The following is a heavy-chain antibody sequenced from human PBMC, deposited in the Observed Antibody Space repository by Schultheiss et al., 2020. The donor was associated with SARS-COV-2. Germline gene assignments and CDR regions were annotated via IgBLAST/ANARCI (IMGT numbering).Heavy chain of an antibody. Sequence: GGSLRLSCAASGFTFSSYSMNWVRQAPGKGLEWVSYISSSSSTIYYADSVKGRFTISRDNAKNSLYLQMNSLRAEDTAVYYCASHYGGNDYWGQGTLVTVSS. V-gene: IGHV3-48*04. CDR2: ISSSSSTI. J-gene: IGHJ4*02. CDR3: ASHYGGNDY. CDR1: GFTFSSYS. D-gene: IGHD4-23*01.